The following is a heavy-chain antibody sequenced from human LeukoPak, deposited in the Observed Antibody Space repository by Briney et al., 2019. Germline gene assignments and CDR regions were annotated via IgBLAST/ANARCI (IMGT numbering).Heavy chain of an antibody. CDR3: ARDQTYSGSGIYFDY. Sequence: PSETLSLTCTVSGGSISSGGYYWSWIRQPAGKGLEYLGRIHSSGSTNYNPSLTSRVTISRDTSKNHYSLKLSSVTATDTAVYYCARDQTYSGSGIYFDYWGQGILVTVSS. J-gene: IGHJ4*02. CDR1: GGSISSGGYY. D-gene: IGHD3-10*01. CDR2: IHSSGST. V-gene: IGHV4-61*02.